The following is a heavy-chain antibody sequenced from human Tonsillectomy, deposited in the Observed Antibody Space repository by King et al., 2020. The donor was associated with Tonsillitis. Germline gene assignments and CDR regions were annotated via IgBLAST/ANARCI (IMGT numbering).Heavy chain of an antibody. D-gene: IGHD6-19*01. CDR1: GYTLTDLS. J-gene: IGHJ3*02. V-gene: IGHV1-24*01. CDR3: ATDRVSSAWYGDFDI. Sequence: LVQSGAEVKKPGASVKVSCKVSGYTLTDLSIHWVRQAPGKGLEWMGGFDPEDSETIYAQKFQGRVTMTEDTSTDTAYMELSSLRSEDTAVYYCATDRVSSAWYGDFDIWGQGTMVTVSS. CDR2: FDPEDSET.